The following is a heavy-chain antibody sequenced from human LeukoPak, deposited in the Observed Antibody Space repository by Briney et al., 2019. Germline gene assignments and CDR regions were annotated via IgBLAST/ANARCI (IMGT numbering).Heavy chain of an antibody. V-gene: IGHV3-49*04. CDR3: TRPIYCSTSGCQGYYFDY. Sequence: GGSLRLSCTASGFTFRDYAMSWVHQAPGKGLEWVALIRRKASGETTEYAASVRGRLTILRDDSKSIAYLQMNSLKAEDAAVYYCTRPIYCSTSGCQGYYFDYWGQGTLVTVSS. J-gene: IGHJ4*02. D-gene: IGHD2-2*01. CDR1: GFTFRDYA. CDR2: IRRKASGETT.